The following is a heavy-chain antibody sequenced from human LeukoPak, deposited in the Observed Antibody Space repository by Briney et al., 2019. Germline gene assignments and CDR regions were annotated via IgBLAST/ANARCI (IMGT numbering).Heavy chain of an antibody. D-gene: IGHD3-22*01. Sequence: SETLSLTCTVSGGSISSSSYYWGWIRQPPGKGLEWIGSIYYSGSTYYSPSLKSRVTISVDTSKNQFSLKLSSVTAADTAVYYCARQRITMIVGNWFDPWGQGTLVTVSS. CDR1: GGSISSSSYY. J-gene: IGHJ5*02. CDR3: ARQRITMIVGNWFDP. CDR2: IYYSGST. V-gene: IGHV4-39*01.